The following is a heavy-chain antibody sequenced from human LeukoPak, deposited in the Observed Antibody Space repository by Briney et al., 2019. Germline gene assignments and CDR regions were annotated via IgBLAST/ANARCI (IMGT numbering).Heavy chain of an antibody. J-gene: IGHJ4*02. CDR2: INHSGST. V-gene: IGHV4-34*01. CDR3: ARGGYKPFDY. CDR1: GGSFSGYY. Sequence: PSETLSLTCAVYGGSFSGYYWSWIRQPPGKGLEWIGEINHSGSTNYNPSLKSRVTISVDTSKNQFSLKLSSETAADTAVYYCARGGYKPFDYWGQGTLVTVSS. D-gene: IGHD5-24*01.